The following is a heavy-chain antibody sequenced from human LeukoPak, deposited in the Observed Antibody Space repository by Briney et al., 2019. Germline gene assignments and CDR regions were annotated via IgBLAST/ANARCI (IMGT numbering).Heavy chain of an antibody. V-gene: IGHV4-61*05. CDR2: IYYSGST. CDR1: GGSIAVNHYY. CDR3: ARGQRSCSGGSCYGPYFDY. D-gene: IGHD2-15*01. J-gene: IGHJ4*02. Sequence: SETLSLTCSVSGGSIAVNHYYWGWIRQPPGKGLEWIGYIYYSGSTNYNPSLKSRVTISVDTSKNQFSLKLSSVTAADTAVYYCARGQRSCSGGSCYGPYFDYWGQGTLVTVSS.